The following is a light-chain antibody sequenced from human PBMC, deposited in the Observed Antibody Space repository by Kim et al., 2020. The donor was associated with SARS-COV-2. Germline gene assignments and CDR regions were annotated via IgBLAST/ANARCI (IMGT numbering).Light chain of an antibody. CDR1: TGSVIISHY. CDR3: LLCYGLACV. CDR2: DTN. J-gene: IGLJ1*01. V-gene: IGLV7-46*01. Sequence: PGGTVTLTCGSSTGSVIISHYPYWVQQKPGQAPTTLIYDTNNKHSSTPAQFSGSLLGGKAALTLSGSQPEDEADYYCLLCYGLACVFGPGTKVTVL.